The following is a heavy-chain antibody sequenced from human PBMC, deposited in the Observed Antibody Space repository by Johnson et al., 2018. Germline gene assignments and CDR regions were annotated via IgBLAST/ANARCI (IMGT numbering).Heavy chain of an antibody. CDR2: LSYDGSDK. D-gene: IGHD3-22*01. J-gene: IGHJ3*02. CDR1: GFTFSRHA. Sequence: QVQLVQSGGGVVQPGRSLRLSCAASGFTFSRHAMHWVRQPPGKGLEWVASLSYDGSDKSYAASVKGRFTISRDNSKNSLYLQLNSLEAEDTAVYYCARELIGVGAIGVDDAFDIWGQGTMVTVSS. V-gene: IGHV3-30-3*01. CDR3: ARELIGVGAIGVDDAFDI.